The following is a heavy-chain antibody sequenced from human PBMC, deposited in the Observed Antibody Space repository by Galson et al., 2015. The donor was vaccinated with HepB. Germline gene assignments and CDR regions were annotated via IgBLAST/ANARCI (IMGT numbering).Heavy chain of an antibody. CDR3: ARASYYYDTPNWFDP. CDR1: GFTFSSYW. V-gene: IGHV3-74*01. Sequence: LRLSCAASGFTFSSYWMHWVRQAPGKGLVWVSRINSDGSSTSYADSVKGRFTISRDNAKNTLYLQMNSLRAEDTAVYYCARASYYYDTPNWFDPWGQGTLVTVSS. J-gene: IGHJ5*02. CDR2: INSDGSST. D-gene: IGHD3-22*01.